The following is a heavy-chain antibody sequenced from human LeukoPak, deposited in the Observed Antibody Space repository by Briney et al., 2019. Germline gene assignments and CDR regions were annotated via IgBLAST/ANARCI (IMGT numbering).Heavy chain of an antibody. V-gene: IGHV3-43*01. Sequence: GGSLRLSCAASGFTFDDYTMHWVRQAPGKGLEWVSLISWDGGSTYYADSVKGRFTISRDNSKNSLYLQMNSLRTEDTALYYCAKGQTPYCVDDAFDIWGQGTMVTVSS. CDR3: AKGQTPYCVDDAFDI. D-gene: IGHD2-21*02. CDR2: ISWDGGST. CDR1: GFTFDDYT. J-gene: IGHJ3*02.